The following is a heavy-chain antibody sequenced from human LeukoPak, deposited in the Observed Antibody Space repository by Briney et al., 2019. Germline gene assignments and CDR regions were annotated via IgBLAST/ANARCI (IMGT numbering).Heavy chain of an antibody. CDR2: IVVGSGNT. D-gene: IGHD2-2*01. J-gene: IGHJ3*02. CDR1: GFTCTSSA. CDR3: AAGSRYCSSTSCSTGAFDI. V-gene: IGHV1-58*02. Sequence: TSVKVSCKASGFTCTSSAMQWVRQARGQRLEWIGWIVVGSGNTNYAQKFQERVTITRDMSTSTAYMELSSLRSEDTAVYYCAAGSRYCSSTSCSTGAFDIWGQGTMVTVSS.